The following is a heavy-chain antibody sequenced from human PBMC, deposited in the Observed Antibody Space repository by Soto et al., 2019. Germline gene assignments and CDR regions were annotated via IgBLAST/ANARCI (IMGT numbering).Heavy chain of an antibody. Sequence: GGSLRLSCAASGFTFSSYGMHWVRQAPGKGLEWVAVIWYDGSNKYYADSVKGRFTISRDNSKNTLYLQMNSLRAEDTAVYYCARVGRVSREHIVVVTATQNWYFDLWGRGTLVTVSS. CDR1: GFTFSSYG. V-gene: IGHV3-33*01. J-gene: IGHJ2*01. D-gene: IGHD2-21*02. CDR2: IWYDGSNK. CDR3: ARVGRVSREHIVVVTATQNWYFDL.